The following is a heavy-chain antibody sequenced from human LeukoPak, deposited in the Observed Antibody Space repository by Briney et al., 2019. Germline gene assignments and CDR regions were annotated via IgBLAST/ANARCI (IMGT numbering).Heavy chain of an antibody. J-gene: IGHJ5*02. V-gene: IGHV1-18*01. CDR1: GGTFRSYA. CDR2: VSGYNGNT. Sequence: ASVKVSCKASGGTFRSYAISWVRQAPGQGLEWMGWVSGYNGNTNYAQKFEGRVAMTTDTSSSTAYMELRSLRSDDTAIYYCARGDWFDPWGQGTLVTVSS. D-gene: IGHD2-21*01. CDR3: ARGDWFDP.